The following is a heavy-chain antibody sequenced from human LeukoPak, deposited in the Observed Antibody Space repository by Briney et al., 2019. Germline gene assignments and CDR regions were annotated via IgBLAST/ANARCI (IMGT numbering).Heavy chain of an antibody. CDR3: ATGAAGVTAFPFDY. V-gene: IGHV4-59*01. Sequence: SSETLSLTCTVSGGSISSYYWSWIRQPPGKGLEWIGYIYYSGRTNYNPSLKSRVTISIDTSKTQFSLKLSSVTAADTAVYYCATGAAGVTAFPFDYWGQGTLVTVSS. CDR1: GGSISSYY. J-gene: IGHJ4*02. D-gene: IGHD2-21*02. CDR2: IYYSGRT.